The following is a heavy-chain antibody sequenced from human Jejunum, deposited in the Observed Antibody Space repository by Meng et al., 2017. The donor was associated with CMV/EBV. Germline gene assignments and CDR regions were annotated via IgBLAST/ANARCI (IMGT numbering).Heavy chain of an antibody. CDR3: ARPEVNGWFRDAY. CDR1: YC. D-gene: IGHD6-19*01. J-gene: IGHJ4*02. Sequence: YCMRWVRQVPGKELEWLANINDDGSQKYYVASVEGRFTISRDNAKNSLYLQMNSLRAEDTAVYYCARPEVNGWFRDAYWGQGTRVTVSS. CDR2: INDDGSQK. V-gene: IGHV3-7*01.